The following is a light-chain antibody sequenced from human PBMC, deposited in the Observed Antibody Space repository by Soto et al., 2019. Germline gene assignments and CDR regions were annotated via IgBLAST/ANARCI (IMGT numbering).Light chain of an antibody. CDR2: GAS. Sequence: ETVLTHSPATLSMSPGERSTLSCRASQSLNRDLAWYQQKPGQSPRLLIFGASIRATGIPARFSGSGSGTEFTLTIGSLQSEDCALYYCQQYNNWPGTFGQGTKVDIK. J-gene: IGKJ1*01. CDR1: QSLNRD. CDR3: QQYNNWPGT. V-gene: IGKV3D-15*01.